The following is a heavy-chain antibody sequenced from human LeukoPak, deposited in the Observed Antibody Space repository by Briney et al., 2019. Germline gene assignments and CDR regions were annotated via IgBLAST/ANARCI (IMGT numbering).Heavy chain of an antibody. V-gene: IGHV4-59*08. D-gene: IGHD6-13*01. CDR3: ARHSGPHSSSWYWFDP. CDR2: IYYSGST. Sequence: SETLSLTCTVSGGSMSSYYWSWIRQPPGKGLEWIGDIYYSGSTNSNPSLKSRVTISVDTSKNQFSLKLSSVTAADTAVYYCARHSGPHSSSWYWFDPWGQGTLVTVSS. J-gene: IGHJ5*02. CDR1: GGSMSSYY.